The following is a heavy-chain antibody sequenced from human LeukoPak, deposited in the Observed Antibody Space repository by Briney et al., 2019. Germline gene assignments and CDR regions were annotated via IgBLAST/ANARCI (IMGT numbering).Heavy chain of an antibody. CDR2: LYHSGST. V-gene: IGHV4-38-2*02. J-gene: IGHJ6*04. D-gene: IGHD3-10*01. CDR3: ARDPTMAYYYYYGMDV. CDR1: GYSISSGYY. Sequence: SETLSLTCAVSGYSISSGYYWGWIRQPPPQRLQWIGGLYHSGSTYYNTSLKSRVTISVDTSKNQFSLKLSSVTAADTAVYYCARDPTMAYYYYYGMDVWGKGTTVTVSS.